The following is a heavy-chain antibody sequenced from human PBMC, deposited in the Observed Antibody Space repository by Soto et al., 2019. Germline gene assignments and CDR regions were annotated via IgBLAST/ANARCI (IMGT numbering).Heavy chain of an antibody. D-gene: IGHD6-13*01. CDR3: ARGMYTSSWYCFDP. J-gene: IGHJ5*02. CDR1: GGSISSYY. V-gene: IGHV4-4*07. Sequence: SETLSLTCTVSGGSISSYYWSWIRQPAGKGLEWIGRIYTSGSTNYNPSLKSRVTMSVDTSKNQFSLKLSSVTAADTAVYYCARGMYTSSWYCFDPCGQVTLVTVSS. CDR2: IYTSGST.